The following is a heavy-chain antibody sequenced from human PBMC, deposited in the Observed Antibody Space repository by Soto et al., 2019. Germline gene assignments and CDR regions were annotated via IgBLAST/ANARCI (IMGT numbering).Heavy chain of an antibody. CDR3: ARQDYSNYRGGMDV. J-gene: IGHJ6*02. D-gene: IGHD2-2*01. Sequence: GESLKISCKTSGYSFTSHWIAWVRQMPGKGLEWMGIIYPSDSDIRYRPSFQGQVTIPVDKSISTAYLQWSSLKASDTATYYCARQDYSNYRGGMDVWGQGTTVTVSS. CDR2: IYPSDSDI. CDR1: GYSFTSHW. V-gene: IGHV5-51*01.